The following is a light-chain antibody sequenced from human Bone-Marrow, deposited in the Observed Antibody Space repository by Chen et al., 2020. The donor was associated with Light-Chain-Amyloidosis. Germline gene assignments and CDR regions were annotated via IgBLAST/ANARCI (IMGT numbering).Light chain of an antibody. CDR2: WAS. CDR3: QQYHSTPFT. CDR1: RGVLPSPNNKNN. V-gene: IGKV4-1*01. Sequence: MVMTKSQDSLAVSRGERPPINANSSRGVLPSPNNKNNLAWYQQKPGQPPKRLIYWASFRESGVPDRFSGSGSGTDFSLTISSLQAEDVAVYYCQQYHSTPFTFGGGTKVEI. J-gene: IGKJ4*02.